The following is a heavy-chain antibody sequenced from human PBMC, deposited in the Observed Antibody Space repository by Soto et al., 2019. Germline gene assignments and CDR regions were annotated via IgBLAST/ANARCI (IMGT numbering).Heavy chain of an antibody. CDR3: AKSRYYDSSGYPYFDY. J-gene: IGHJ4*02. CDR1: GFTFSSYA. D-gene: IGHD3-22*01. V-gene: IGHV3-23*01. CDR2: ISGSGGST. Sequence: GGSLRLSCAASGFTFSSYAMSWVRQAPGTGLEWVSAISGSGGSTYYADSVKGRFTISRDNSKNTLYLQMNSLRAEDTAVYYCAKSRYYDSSGYPYFDYWGQGTLVTVSS.